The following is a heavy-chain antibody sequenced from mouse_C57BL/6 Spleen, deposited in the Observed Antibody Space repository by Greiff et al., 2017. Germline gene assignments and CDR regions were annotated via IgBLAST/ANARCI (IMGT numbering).Heavy chain of an antibody. D-gene: IGHD2-1*01. V-gene: IGHV5-4*01. Sequence: EVKVVESGGGLVKPGGSLKLSCAASGFTFSSYAMSWVRQTPEKRLEWVATISDGGSYTYYQDNVKGRFTISRDNAKNNLYLQMSHLKSEDTAMYYCARDRNGNYEFAYWGQGTLVTVSA. CDR1: GFTFSSYA. CDR3: ARDRNGNYEFAY. CDR2: ISDGGSYT. J-gene: IGHJ3*01.